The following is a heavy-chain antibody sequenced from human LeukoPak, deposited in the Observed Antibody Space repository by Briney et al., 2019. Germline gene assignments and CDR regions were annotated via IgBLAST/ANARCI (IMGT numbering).Heavy chain of an antibody. CDR3: ARHGITGGSPFDF. J-gene: IGHJ4*02. D-gene: IGHD1-14*01. CDR1: GYSFTSYW. Sequence: GESLKISCGGSGYSFTSYWIGWVRQMPGKGLEWMGIIYPGDSDTRYSPSFQGQVTISADKSISTAYLQWSSLQASDTAMYYCARHGITGGSPFDFWGQGTLVTVSS. V-gene: IGHV5-51*01. CDR2: IYPGDSDT.